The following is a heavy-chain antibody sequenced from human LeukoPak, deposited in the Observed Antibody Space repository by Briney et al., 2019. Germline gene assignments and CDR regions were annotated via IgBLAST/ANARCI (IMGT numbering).Heavy chain of an antibody. Sequence: GRSLRLSCAASGFTFSSYAMHWVRQAPGKGLEWVAVISYDGSNKYYADSVKGRFTISRDNAKNSLYLQMNSLRAEDTAVYYCARDPGDGMDVWGQGTTVTVSS. CDR3: ARDPGDGMDV. CDR1: GFTFSSYA. D-gene: IGHD3-10*01. J-gene: IGHJ6*02. CDR2: ISYDGSNK. V-gene: IGHV3-30*04.